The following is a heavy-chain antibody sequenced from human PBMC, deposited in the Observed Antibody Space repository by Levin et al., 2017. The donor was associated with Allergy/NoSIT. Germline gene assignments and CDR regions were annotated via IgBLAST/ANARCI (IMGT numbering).Heavy chain of an antibody. Sequence: PGGSLRLSCEGSGFTFRDYQMAWIRQAPGKGLEWVSFISTTGTSKNYADSLKGRLTISRDNAKSSVYLQVNSLRAEDTAVYYCVRQNRAYNFYYGLDVWGQGTTVIVS. CDR3: VRQNRAYNFYYGLDV. J-gene: IGHJ6*02. CDR2: ISTTGTSK. D-gene: IGHD2/OR15-2a*01. CDR1: GFTFRDYQ. V-gene: IGHV3-11*01.